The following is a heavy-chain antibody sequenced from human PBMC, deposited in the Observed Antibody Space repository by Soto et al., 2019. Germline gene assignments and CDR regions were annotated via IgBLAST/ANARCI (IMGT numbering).Heavy chain of an antibody. Sequence: PGGSLRLSCAASGFTFSSYAMSWVRQAPGKGLEWVSAISGSGGSTYYADSVKGRFTISRDNSKNTLYLQMNSLRAEDTAVYYCAKPGQYSSGWYNWFDPWGQGTLVTVSS. CDR3: AKPGQYSSGWYNWFDP. J-gene: IGHJ5*02. V-gene: IGHV3-23*01. CDR2: ISGSGGST. CDR1: GFTFSSYA. D-gene: IGHD6-19*01.